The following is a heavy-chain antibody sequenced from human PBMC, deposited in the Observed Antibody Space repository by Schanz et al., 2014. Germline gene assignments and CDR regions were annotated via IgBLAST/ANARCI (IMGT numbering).Heavy chain of an antibody. CDR1: RSTFSSYT. CDR2: FIPILDVG. D-gene: IGHD5-12*01. V-gene: IGHV1-69*02. J-gene: IGHJ4*02. CDR3: ARTGYDPSLTH. Sequence: QVQLVQSGAEVKKPGSSVKVSCKASRSTFSSYTISWVRQARGQGLEWVGRFIPILDVGNYAQQFQGRVTFTADKSTSTAFLEVNSLRSEDTAVYYCARTGYDPSLTHWGQGTLVTVSS.